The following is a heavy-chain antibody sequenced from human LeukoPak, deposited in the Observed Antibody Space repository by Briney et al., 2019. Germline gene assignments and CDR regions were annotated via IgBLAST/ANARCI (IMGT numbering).Heavy chain of an antibody. J-gene: IGHJ4*02. Sequence: PGRSLRLSCAASGFTFSSYGMQWVRQAPGKGLEWVAVISHDGTVQHYADSVKGRFTISRDNSKNTLYLQMNSLRAEDTAVYYCAREPPFCGGDCRSLSDYWGQGVLVTVSS. CDR3: AREPPFCGGDCRSLSDY. CDR2: ISHDGTVQ. CDR1: GFTFSSYG. V-gene: IGHV3-30*03. D-gene: IGHD2-21*02.